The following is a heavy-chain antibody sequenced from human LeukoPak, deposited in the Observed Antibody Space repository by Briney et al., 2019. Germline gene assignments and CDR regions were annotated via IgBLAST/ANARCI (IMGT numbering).Heavy chain of an antibody. Sequence: GGSLRLSCAASGFTFSSYAMSWVRQAPGKGLEWVSYISSSGSTIYYADSVKGRFTISRDNAKNSLYLQMNSLRAEDTAVYYCARETTVKLRYYGLDVWGQGTTVTVSS. V-gene: IGHV3-48*03. D-gene: IGHD4-11*01. J-gene: IGHJ6*02. CDR3: ARETTVKLRYYGLDV. CDR2: ISSSGSTI. CDR1: GFTFSSYA.